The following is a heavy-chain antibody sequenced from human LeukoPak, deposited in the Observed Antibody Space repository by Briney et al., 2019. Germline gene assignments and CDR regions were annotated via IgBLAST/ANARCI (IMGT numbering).Heavy chain of an antibody. V-gene: IGHV4-38-2*01. CDR1: GYSISSGYY. D-gene: IGHD2-2*01. CDR2: IYHSGST. Sequence: PSETLSLTCAVSGYSISSGYYWGWIRQPLGKGLEWIGSIYHSGSTYYNPSLKSRVTISVDTSKNQFSLKLSSVTAADTAVYYCARLGYCSSTSCSGGQYYFDYWGQGTLVTVSS. J-gene: IGHJ4*02. CDR3: ARLGYCSSTSCSGGQYYFDY.